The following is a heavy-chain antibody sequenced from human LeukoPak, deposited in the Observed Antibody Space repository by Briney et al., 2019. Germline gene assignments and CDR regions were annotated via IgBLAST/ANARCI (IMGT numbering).Heavy chain of an antibody. CDR1: GGTLNKFG. Sequence: SVKVSCKASGGTLNKFGLSWARQAPGQGLEWMGGIVPIFRTPTYAQNFQGRVTITADEPTRTAYMELRGLRFQDTAVYYCARDWDANNWFDPWGQGTLVTVSS. CDR3: ARDWDANNWFDP. V-gene: IGHV1-69*13. CDR2: IVPIFRTP. J-gene: IGHJ5*02. D-gene: IGHD1-26*01.